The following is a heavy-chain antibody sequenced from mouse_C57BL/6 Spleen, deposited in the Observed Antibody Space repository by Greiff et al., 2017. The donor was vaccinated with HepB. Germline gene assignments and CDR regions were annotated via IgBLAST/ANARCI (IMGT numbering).Heavy chain of an antibody. V-gene: IGHV3-6*01. J-gene: IGHJ4*01. D-gene: IGHD3-2*02. CDR2: ISYDGSN. Sequence: EVKLQESGPGLVKPSQSLSLTCSVTGYSITSGYYWNWIRQFPGNKLEWMGYISYDGSNNYNPSLKNRISITRDTSKNQFFLKLNSVTTEDTATYYCAQTAQATRAMDYWGQGTSVTVSS. CDR1: GYSITSGYY. CDR3: AQTAQATRAMDY.